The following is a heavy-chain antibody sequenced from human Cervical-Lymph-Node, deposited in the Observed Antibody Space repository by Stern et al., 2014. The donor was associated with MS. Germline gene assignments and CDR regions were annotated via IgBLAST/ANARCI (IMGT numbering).Heavy chain of an antibody. CDR2: INPNSGGT. D-gene: IGHD3-3*01. CDR1: GYTFTGYY. CDR3: ARGIPYYDFWSGYLYGMDV. Sequence: VQLAQSGAEVKKPGASVKVSCKASGYTFTGYYMHWVRQAPGQGLEWMGWINPNSGGTNYAQKFQGWVTMTRDTSISTAYMELSRLRSDDTAVYYCARGIPYYDFWSGYLYGMDVWGQGTTVTVSS. V-gene: IGHV1-2*04. J-gene: IGHJ6*02.